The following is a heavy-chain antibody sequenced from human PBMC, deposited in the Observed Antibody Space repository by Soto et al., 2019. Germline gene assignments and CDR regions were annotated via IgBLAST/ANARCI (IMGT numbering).Heavy chain of an antibody. V-gene: IGHV3-23*01. CDR3: AKESEYSSTYEIFDY. CDR1: GFTFSSYA. D-gene: IGHD6-6*01. J-gene: IGHJ4*02. Sequence: PGGSLRLSCAASGFTFSSYAMSWVRHAPGKGLEWVAAISGSGGSTYYADSVKGLFTISRHNSKNALYLQMNSLRAEDTAVYYCAKESEYSSTYEIFDYWGQGTLVTVSS. CDR2: ISGSGGST.